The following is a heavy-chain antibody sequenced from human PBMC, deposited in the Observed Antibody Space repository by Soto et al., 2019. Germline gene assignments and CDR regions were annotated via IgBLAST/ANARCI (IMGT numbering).Heavy chain of an antibody. V-gene: IGHV1-2*04. D-gene: IGHD5-18*01. CDR2: INPNSGGT. CDR1: GYTFTVYY. Sequence: CASVKVSGKASGYTFTVYYMHWVLQAPGQGREWMGWINPNSGGTNYAQKFQGWVTMTRDTSISTAYMELSRLRSDDTAVYYCARDTAQGYFDYWGQGTLVTVSS. CDR3: ARDTAQGYFDY. J-gene: IGHJ4*02.